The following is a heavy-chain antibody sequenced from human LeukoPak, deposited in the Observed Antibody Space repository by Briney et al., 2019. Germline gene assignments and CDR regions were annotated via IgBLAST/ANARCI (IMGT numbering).Heavy chain of an antibody. CDR3: ASPTSPSGWSHFDY. D-gene: IGHD6-19*01. CDR2: ISSSGSTM. CDR1: GFTFSSYE. V-gene: IGHV3-48*03. J-gene: IGHJ4*02. Sequence: GGSLRLSCAASGFTFSSYEMNWVRQAPGKGLEWVSYISSSGSTMYYADSVKGGFTISRDNAKNSLYLQMNSLRAEDTAVYYCASPTSPSGWSHFDYWGQGTPVTVSS.